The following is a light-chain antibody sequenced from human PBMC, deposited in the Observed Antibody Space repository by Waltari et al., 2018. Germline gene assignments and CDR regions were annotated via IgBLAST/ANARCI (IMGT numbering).Light chain of an antibody. CDR2: GAS. V-gene: IGKV3-15*01. Sequence: EIVMTQSPATLSVSPGERAPLPCRASQSVSSNLAWYQQKPGQSPRLLIYGASTRATGIAARFSGSGSGTEFTLTISSLQSEDFALYYCQQYNDWPRTFGQGTKVEI. J-gene: IGKJ1*01. CDR1: QSVSSN. CDR3: QQYNDWPRT.